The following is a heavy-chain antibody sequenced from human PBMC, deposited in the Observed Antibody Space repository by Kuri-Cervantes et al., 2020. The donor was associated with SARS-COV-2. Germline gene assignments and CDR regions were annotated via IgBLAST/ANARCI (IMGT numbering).Heavy chain of an antibody. V-gene: IGHV3-30*18. J-gene: IGHJ4*02. CDR3: AKDRVGVQDF. CDR2: ISHDGKNK. CDR1: GLTFSSYS. Sequence: GGSLRLSCAASGLTFSSYSMNWVRQAPGKGLEWVAVISHDGKNKKCIASGKGRFTISRDNSQNTLYLHMKSLRSEDTAMYYCAKDRVGVQDFWGQGTLVTVSS. D-gene: IGHD2-21*01.